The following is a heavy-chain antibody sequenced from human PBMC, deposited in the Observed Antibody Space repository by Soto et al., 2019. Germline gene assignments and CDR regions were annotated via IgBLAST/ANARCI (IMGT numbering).Heavy chain of an antibody. V-gene: IGHV3-53*04. Sequence: EVQLVESGGGLVQPGGSLRLSCAASGVSVSSDYMAWFRQAPGKGLEWVSYILRNGDTNGADSVKGRITTSRHNSRNTIYLQMDSLRPEDTTVYYCARWWLGDYFDHWGQGTLVTLSP. CDR1: GVSVSSDY. D-gene: IGHD2-15*01. CDR3: ARWWLGDYFDH. CDR2: ILRNGDT. J-gene: IGHJ4*01.